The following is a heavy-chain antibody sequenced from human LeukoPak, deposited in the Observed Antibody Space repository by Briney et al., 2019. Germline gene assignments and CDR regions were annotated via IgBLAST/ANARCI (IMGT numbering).Heavy chain of an antibody. Sequence: ASVKVSCKASGYTFTSYYIHWVRQAPGQGLEWMGWINPNSGGTNYAQNFQGRITMTRDTSISTANMELSRLRSDDTAVYHCARVAGYSSSWYDYRGQGTLVTVSS. D-gene: IGHD6-13*01. J-gene: IGHJ4*02. CDR1: GYTFTSYY. V-gene: IGHV1-2*02. CDR3: ARVAGYSSSWYDY. CDR2: INPNSGGT.